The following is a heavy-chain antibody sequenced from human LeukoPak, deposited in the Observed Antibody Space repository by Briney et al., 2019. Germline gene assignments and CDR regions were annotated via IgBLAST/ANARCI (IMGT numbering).Heavy chain of an antibody. D-gene: IGHD6-19*01. J-gene: IGHJ4*02. Sequence: SETLSLTCTVSGGSISSSSYYWGWIRQPPGKGLEWIGTIYYSGSTYYNPSLKSRVTISVDTSKNQFSLKLSSVIAADTAVYYCARVVPMYSSDWYDDYWGQGTLVTVSS. CDR1: GGSISSSSYY. V-gene: IGHV4-39*01. CDR3: ARVVPMYSSDWYDDY. CDR2: IYYSGST.